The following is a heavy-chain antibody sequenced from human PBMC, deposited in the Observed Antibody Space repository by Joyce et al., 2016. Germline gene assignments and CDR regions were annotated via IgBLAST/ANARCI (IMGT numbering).Heavy chain of an antibody. CDR3: ARPKFVLGATAPDY. D-gene: IGHD1-26*01. V-gene: IGHV1-3*01. J-gene: IGHJ4*02. Sequence: QVQLVQSGAEVKKPGASVKVSCKASGYTFTKYSMYWVRQAPGQRLEWMGWINAVNCNTNYSQKFQGRVTISRNTSASTAYMELSSLRSEDTAVYYCARPKFVLGATAPDYWGQGTLVTVSS. CDR1: GYTFTKYS. CDR2: INAVNCNT.